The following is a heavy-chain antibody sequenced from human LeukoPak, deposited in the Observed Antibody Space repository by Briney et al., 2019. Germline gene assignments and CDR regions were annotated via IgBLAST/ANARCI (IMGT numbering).Heavy chain of an antibody. J-gene: IGHJ6*03. CDR2: INPNSGGT. Sequence: ASVKVSCKASGYTFTGYYMHWVRQAPGQGLEWMGWINPNSGGTNYAQKFQGRVTMTRDTSISTAYMELSRLRSDDTAVYYCARRGQLPNYYYYYYMDVWGKGTTVTVSS. V-gene: IGHV1-2*02. CDR1: GYTFTGYY. CDR3: ARRGQLPNYYYYYYMDV. D-gene: IGHD2-2*01.